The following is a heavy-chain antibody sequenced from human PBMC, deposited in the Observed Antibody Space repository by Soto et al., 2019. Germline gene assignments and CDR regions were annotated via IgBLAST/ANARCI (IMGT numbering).Heavy chain of an antibody. CDR2: ISDTGGNT. J-gene: IGHJ4*02. V-gene: IGHV3-23*01. D-gene: IGHD6-6*01. CDR1: GLTFSRYG. Sequence: GGSLRLSCAASGLTFSRYGMSWVRQAPGKGLEWVSSISDTGGNTYYADSVKGRFTISRDNSKNTLYLQMNSLRVEDTAVYYCAKRVEYSSSTHYFDYWGQGTLVTVSS. CDR3: AKRVEYSSSTHYFDY.